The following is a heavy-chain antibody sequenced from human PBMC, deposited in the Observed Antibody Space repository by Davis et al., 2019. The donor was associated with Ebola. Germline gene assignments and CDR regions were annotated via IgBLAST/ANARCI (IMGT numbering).Heavy chain of an antibody. D-gene: IGHD1-26*01. J-gene: IGHJ4*02. CDR1: GFTFSNYA. Sequence: PGGSLRLSCTVSGFTFSNYAMHWVRQAPGKGLEWVASISSDGRNKQYADSVRGRVVISRDSSKNTLYLPMSGLRTEDTAVYYCARGREDYLDYWGQGTLVTVSS. V-gene: IGHV3-30*15. CDR2: ISSDGRNK. CDR3: ARGREDYLDY.